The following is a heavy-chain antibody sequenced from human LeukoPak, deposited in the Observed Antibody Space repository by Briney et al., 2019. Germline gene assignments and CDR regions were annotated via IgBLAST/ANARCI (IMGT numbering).Heavy chain of an antibody. J-gene: IGHJ6*02. CDR2: ISYDGSNK. V-gene: IGHV3-30*18. Sequence: GGSLRLSCAASGFTFSSYGMHWVRQAPGKGLEWVAVISYDGSNKYYADSVKGRFTISRGNSKNTLYLQMNSLRAEDTAVYYCAKDLYYYDSSGYYPGYYYYGMDVWGQGTTVTVSS. CDR3: AKDLYYYDSSGYYPGYYYYGMDV. D-gene: IGHD3-22*01. CDR1: GFTFSSYG.